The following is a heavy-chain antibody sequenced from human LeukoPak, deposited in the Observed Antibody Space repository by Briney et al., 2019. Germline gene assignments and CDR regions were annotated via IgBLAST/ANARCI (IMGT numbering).Heavy chain of an antibody. CDR3: ARVGKLTRYYYYYTDV. Sequence: ASVKVSCKASGYTFTSYDINWVRQATGQGLEWMGWMNPNSGNTGYAQKFQGRVTMTRNTSISTAYMELSSLRSEDTAVYYCARVGKLTRYYYYYTDVWGKGTTVTVSS. J-gene: IGHJ6*03. CDR2: MNPNSGNT. D-gene: IGHD7-27*01. V-gene: IGHV1-8*01. CDR1: GYTFTSYD.